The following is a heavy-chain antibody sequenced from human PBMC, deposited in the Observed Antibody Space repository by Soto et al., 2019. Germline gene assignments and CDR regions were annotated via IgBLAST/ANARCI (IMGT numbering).Heavy chain of an antibody. CDR2: IYSGGST. Sequence: EVQLVESGGGLIQPGESLRLSCAASGFTVSSHYMTWVRQAPGKGLEWVSVIYSGGSTYYADSVKGRFTISRDNSKNMLYLQMNSLRAEDTAVYYCTSGIVPITYWGQGTLVTVSS. V-gene: IGHV3-53*01. CDR3: TSGIVPITY. CDR1: GFTVSSHY. D-gene: IGHD2-21*01. J-gene: IGHJ4*02.